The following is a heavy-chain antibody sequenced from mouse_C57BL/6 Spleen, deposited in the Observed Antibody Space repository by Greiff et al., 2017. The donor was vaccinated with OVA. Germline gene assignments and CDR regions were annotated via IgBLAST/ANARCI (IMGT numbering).Heavy chain of an antibody. CDR1: ATSSTSYG. J-gene: IGHJ1*03. CDR3: ARNRGSSYERPYWYFDV. D-gene: IGHD1-1*01. V-gene: IGHV2-2*01. Sequence: QVQLQQSVPFLFPPSPPHTLPNKRPATSSTSYGVHWVRQSPGKGLEWLGVIWSGGSTDYNAAFISRLSISKDNSKSQVFFKMNSLQADDTAIYYCARNRGSSYERPYWYFDVWGTGTTVTVSS. CDR2: IWSGGST.